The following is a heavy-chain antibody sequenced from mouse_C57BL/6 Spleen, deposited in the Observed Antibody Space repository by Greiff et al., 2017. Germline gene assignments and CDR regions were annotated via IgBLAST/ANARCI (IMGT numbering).Heavy chain of an antibody. CDR1: GYAFSSSW. J-gene: IGHJ1*03. D-gene: IGHD1-1*01. Sequence: VKLMESGPELVKPGASVKISCKASGYAFSSSWMNWVKQRPGKGLEWIGRIYPGDGDTNYNGKFKGKATLTADKSSSTAYMQLSSLTSEDSAVYFCARSYYYGSSSLYFDVWGTGTTVTVSS. CDR2: IYPGDGDT. CDR3: ARSYYYGSSSLYFDV. V-gene: IGHV1-82*01.